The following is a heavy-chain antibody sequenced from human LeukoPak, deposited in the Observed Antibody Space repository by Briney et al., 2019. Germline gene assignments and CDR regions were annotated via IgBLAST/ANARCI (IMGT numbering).Heavy chain of an antibody. CDR2: ISSSSSTI. Sequence: GGSLRLSCAASGFTFSSYSMNWVRQAPGKGLEWVSYISSSSSTIYYADTVKGRFTISRDNAKNSLYLQMNSVRGEDTAVYYCARGYSYGFAYWGQGTLVTVSS. D-gene: IGHD5-18*01. V-gene: IGHV3-48*01. CDR1: GFTFSSYS. CDR3: ARGYSYGFAY. J-gene: IGHJ4*02.